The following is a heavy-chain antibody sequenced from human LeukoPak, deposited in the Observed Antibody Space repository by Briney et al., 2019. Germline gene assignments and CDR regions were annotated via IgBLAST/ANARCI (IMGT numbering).Heavy chain of an antibody. V-gene: IGHV1-46*01. CDR3: ARDHNLKGEIEYYFDY. D-gene: IGHD5-24*01. CDR2: INPSGGST. Sequence: GASVKVSCKASGYTFTSYYMHWVRQAPGQGLEWMGIINPSGGSTSYAQKFQGRVTMTRDMSTSTVYMELSSLRSEDTAVYYCARDHNLKGEIEYYFDYWGQGTLVTVSS. CDR1: GYTFTSYY. J-gene: IGHJ4*02.